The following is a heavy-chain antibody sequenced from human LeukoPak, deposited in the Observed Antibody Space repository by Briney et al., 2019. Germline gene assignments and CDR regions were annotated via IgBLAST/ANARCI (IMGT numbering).Heavy chain of an antibody. CDR3: ARDGSAPTPDAFDI. Sequence: SVKVSCKASGGTFSSYAISWVRQAPGQGLEWMGGIIPIFGTANYAQKFQGRVTITTDESTSTAYMELSNLRSEDTAVYYCARDGSAPTPDAFDIWGQGTMVTVSS. D-gene: IGHD2-15*01. V-gene: IGHV1-69*05. CDR2: IIPIFGTA. CDR1: GGTFSSYA. J-gene: IGHJ3*02.